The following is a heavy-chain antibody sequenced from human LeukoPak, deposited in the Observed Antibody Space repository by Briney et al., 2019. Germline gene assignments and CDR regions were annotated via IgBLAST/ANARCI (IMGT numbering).Heavy chain of an antibody. CDR2: IYSGGST. D-gene: IGHD6-13*01. Sequence: GGSLRLSCAASGFTVSSNYMSWVRQAPGKGLEWVSVIYSGGSTYYADSVKGRFTISRDNSKDTLYLQMNSLRAEDTAVYYCARNRAAAGTGWFDPWGQGTLVTVSS. V-gene: IGHV3-53*01. J-gene: IGHJ5*02. CDR3: ARNRAAAGTGWFDP. CDR1: GFTVSSNY.